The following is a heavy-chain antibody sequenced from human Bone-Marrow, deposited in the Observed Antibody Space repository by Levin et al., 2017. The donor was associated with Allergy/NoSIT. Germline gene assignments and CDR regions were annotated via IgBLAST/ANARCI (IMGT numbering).Heavy chain of an antibody. CDR3: AKKRGTGNYWFDY. V-gene: IGHV3-23*01. CDR1: GFTFGDYS. J-gene: IGHJ4*02. D-gene: IGHD3/OR15-3a*01. CDR2: ILGGGGAA. Sequence: PGGSLRLSCAASGFTFGDYSMIWVRQAPGKGLEWVSSILGGGGAAYYAGSVRGRFIISRDNSRDTLYLQMRSLRVEDTAVYYCAKKRGTGNYWFDYWGQGALVTVSS.